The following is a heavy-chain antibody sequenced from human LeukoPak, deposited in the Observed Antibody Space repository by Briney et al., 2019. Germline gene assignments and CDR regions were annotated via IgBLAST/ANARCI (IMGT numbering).Heavy chain of an antibody. CDR2: ISGSGDNT. CDR1: GFTFSSYA. V-gene: IGHV3-23*01. CDR3: AKAQTNWGTPFDY. D-gene: IGHD7-27*01. Sequence: GGSPRLSCVASGFTFSSYAMSWVRQAPGKGLEWVSTISGSGDNTYYADSVKGRFTISRDNSKNTLYLQMNSLRAEDTAVYYCAKAQTNWGTPFDYWGQGTLVTVSS. J-gene: IGHJ4*02.